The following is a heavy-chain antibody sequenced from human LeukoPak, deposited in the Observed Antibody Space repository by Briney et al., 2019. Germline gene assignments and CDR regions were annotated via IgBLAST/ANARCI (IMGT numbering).Heavy chain of an antibody. CDR2: IIPIFGTA. J-gene: IGHJ4*02. CDR3: ARVLSLGYCSSTSSYWPFGY. D-gene: IGHD2-2*01. V-gene: IGHV1-69*06. Sequence: SVKVSCKASGGTFSSYAISWVRQAPGQGLEWMGGIIPIFGTANYAQKFQGRVTITADKSTSTAYMELSSLRSEDTAVYYCARVLSLGYCSSTSSYWPFGYWGQGTLVTVSS. CDR1: GGTFSSYA.